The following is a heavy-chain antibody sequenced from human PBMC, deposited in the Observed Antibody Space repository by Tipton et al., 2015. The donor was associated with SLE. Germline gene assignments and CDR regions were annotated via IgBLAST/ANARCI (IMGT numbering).Heavy chain of an antibody. CDR2: TYHSGTT. Sequence: TLSLTCTVSGYSISIGYHWGWIRQSPGKGLEWIGSTYHSGTTYYNPSLKSRVTISVDTSKNQFSLKLRSVTAADTAVYYCARVDYYDSSGYYSDDAFDIWGQGATVIVSS. D-gene: IGHD3-22*01. CDR3: ARVDYYDSSGYYSDDAFDI. CDR1: GYSISIGYH. J-gene: IGHJ3*02. V-gene: IGHV4-38-2*02.